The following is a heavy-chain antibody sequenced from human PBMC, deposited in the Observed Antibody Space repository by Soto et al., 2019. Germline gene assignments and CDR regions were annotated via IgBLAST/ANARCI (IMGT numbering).Heavy chain of an antibody. CDR1: GGSISSGGYS. D-gene: IGHD4-17*01. CDR2: IYHSGST. Sequence: SETLSLTCAVSGGSISSGGYSWSWIRQPPGKGLEWIGYIYHSGSTYYNPSLKSRVTISVDRSKNQFSLKLSSVTAADTAVYYCARAELGREVTRIYGMDVWGQGTTVTVSS. CDR3: ARAELGREVTRIYGMDV. V-gene: IGHV4-30-2*01. J-gene: IGHJ6*02.